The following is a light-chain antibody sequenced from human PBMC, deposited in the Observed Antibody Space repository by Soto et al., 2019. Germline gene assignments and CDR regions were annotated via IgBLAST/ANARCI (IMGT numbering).Light chain of an antibody. V-gene: IGKV3-20*01. CDR3: QQYGGSPPYT. CDR1: HSVSSSY. Sequence: EIVLTQSPGTLALSPGERATLSCRASHSVSSSYLAWYQQKPGQAPRLLIYGASSRATGIPDRFSGSGSGTDFTLTISRLEPDAFAVYYCQQYGGSPPYTFGQGTKLEIK. CDR2: GAS. J-gene: IGKJ2*01.